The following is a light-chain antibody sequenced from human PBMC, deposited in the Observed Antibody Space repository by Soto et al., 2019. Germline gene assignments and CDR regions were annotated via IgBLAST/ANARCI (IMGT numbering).Light chain of an antibody. J-gene: IGLJ1*01. CDR2: EVS. CDR3: SSYAGSNNYV. CDR1: SGDVGGYNY. V-gene: IGLV2-8*01. Sequence: QSALTQPPSASGSPGQSVTISCTATSGDVGGYNYVSWYQQHPGKAPKLMIYEVSKRPSGVPDRFSGSKSGNTASLTASGLQAEDEADYYCSSYAGSNNYVFGTGTKVTVL.